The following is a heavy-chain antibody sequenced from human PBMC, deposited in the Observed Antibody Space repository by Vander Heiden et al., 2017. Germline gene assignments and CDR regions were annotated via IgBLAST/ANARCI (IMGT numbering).Heavy chain of an antibody. D-gene: IGHD3-16*01. J-gene: IGHJ6*02. V-gene: IGHV3-30*18. CDR2: ISYDGSNK. Sequence: QVQLVESGGGVVQPGRSLRLSCAASGFTFSGYGMPWARQAPGKGVEWVAVISYDGSNKYYADSVKGRFTISRDNSKNTLYLQMNSLRAEDTAVYYCAKDYGGDGYCMDVWGQGTTVTVSS. CDR3: AKDYGGDGYCMDV. CDR1: GFTFSGYG.